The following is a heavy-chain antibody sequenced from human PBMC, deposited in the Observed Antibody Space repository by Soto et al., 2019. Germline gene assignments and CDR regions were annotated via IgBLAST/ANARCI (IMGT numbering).Heavy chain of an antibody. CDR1: GYTFTGEY. D-gene: IGHD2-21*01. CDR3: ATDIGGVSGIDD. Sequence: GDSVKGSCKASGYTFTGEYIHWVRQAPGLGLEWMAWINPNNGDTNYAQKFEGRVTVTRDTSITTAFMELSSLRSDDSAIYYCATDIGGVSGIDDWGQGTPVTVSS. J-gene: IGHJ4*02. CDR2: INPNNGDT. V-gene: IGHV1-2*02.